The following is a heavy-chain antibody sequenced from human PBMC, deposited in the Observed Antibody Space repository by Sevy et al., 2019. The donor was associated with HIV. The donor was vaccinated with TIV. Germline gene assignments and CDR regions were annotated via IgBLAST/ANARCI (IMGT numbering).Heavy chain of an antibody. D-gene: IGHD2-8*01. CDR2: ISGSGGST. V-gene: IGHV3-23*01. Sequence: GGSLRLSCAASGFTFSSNAMSWVLQAPGKGLEWVSAISGSGGSTYYADSVKGRFTISRDNSKNTLYLQMNSLRAEDTAVYYCAKGTNGPFNYGMDVWGQGTTVTVSS. CDR1: GFTFSSNA. CDR3: AKGTNGPFNYGMDV. J-gene: IGHJ6*02.